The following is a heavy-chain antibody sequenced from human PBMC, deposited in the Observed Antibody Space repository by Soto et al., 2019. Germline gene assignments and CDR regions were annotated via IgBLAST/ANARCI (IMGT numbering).Heavy chain of an antibody. CDR2: IYYSGST. Sequence: SETLSLTCTVSGGSISSYYWSWIRQPPGKGLEWIGYIYYSGSTNYNPSLKSRVTISVDTSKNQFSLKLSSVTAADTAVYYCARAWGGGNYHSYGMDVWGPGTMVTVSS. CDR1: GGSISSYY. V-gene: IGHV4-59*01. D-gene: IGHD2-15*01. J-gene: IGHJ6*02. CDR3: ARAWGGGNYHSYGMDV.